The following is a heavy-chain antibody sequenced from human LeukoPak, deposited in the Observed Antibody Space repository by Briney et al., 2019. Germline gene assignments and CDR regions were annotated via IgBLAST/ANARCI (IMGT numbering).Heavy chain of an antibody. Sequence: GGSLRLSCVASGFTFSSYEMNWVRQAPGKGLEWVSYISSSGFTMYYADSVEGRFTISRDNSKNTLYLQMNSLRAEDTAVYYCAKVPGNYYDSSGYFGYWGQGTLVTVSS. J-gene: IGHJ4*02. V-gene: IGHV3-48*03. CDR2: ISSSGFTM. CDR1: GFTFSSYE. D-gene: IGHD3-22*01. CDR3: AKVPGNYYDSSGYFGY.